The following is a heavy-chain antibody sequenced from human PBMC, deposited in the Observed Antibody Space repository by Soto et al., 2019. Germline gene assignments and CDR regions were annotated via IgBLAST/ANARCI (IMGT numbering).Heavy chain of an antibody. D-gene: IGHD6-13*01. Sequence: SETLSLTCSVSGGSISSYYWSWIRQPSGKGLEWIGYIYYSGSTNFNPSLKSRVTISVDTSKNQFSLKLTSVTAADTAVYYCAKFTYSSSRGYYYFYMDVWGKGTTVTVSS. CDR3: AKFTYSSSRGYYYFYMDV. CDR1: GGSISSYY. V-gene: IGHV4-59*08. CDR2: IYYSGST. J-gene: IGHJ6*03.